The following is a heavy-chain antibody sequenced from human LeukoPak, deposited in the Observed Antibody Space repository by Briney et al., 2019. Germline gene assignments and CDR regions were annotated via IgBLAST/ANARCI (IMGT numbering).Heavy chain of an antibody. D-gene: IGHD6-13*01. J-gene: IGHJ6*02. CDR3: ARGPDSSSWYQAYYYYYGMDV. CDR2: INTNTGNP. V-gene: IGHV7-4-1*02. Sequence: ASVKVSCKASGYTFTSYVMNWVRQAPGQGLEWMGWINTNTGNPTYAQGFTGRFVFSLDTSVSTAYLQISSLKAEDTAVYYCARGPDSSSWYQAYYYYYGMDVWGQGTTVTVSS. CDR1: GYTFTSYV.